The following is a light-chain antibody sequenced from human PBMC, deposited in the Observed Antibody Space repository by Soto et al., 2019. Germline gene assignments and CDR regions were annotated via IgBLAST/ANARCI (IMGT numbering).Light chain of an antibody. CDR3: SSYAGSNNVV. CDR2: EVS. CDR1: SSDVGGYNY. J-gene: IGLJ2*01. Sequence: QSVLTQPPSASGSPGQSVTISCTGTSSDVGGYNYVSWYQQHLGKAPKLMIYEVSKRPSGVTDRFSGSKSGNTASLTVSGLQAEDEADYYCSSYAGSNNVVFGGGTKLTVL. V-gene: IGLV2-8*01.